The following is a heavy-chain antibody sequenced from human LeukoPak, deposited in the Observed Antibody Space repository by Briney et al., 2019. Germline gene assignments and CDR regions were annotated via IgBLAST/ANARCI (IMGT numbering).Heavy chain of an antibody. CDR1: GFTFSTYG. V-gene: IGHV3-30*18. D-gene: IGHD3-10*01. J-gene: IGHJ6*02. CDR2: ISYDGSNK. Sequence: GRPLRLSCAASGFTFSTYGMHWVRQAPGKGLEWVAVISYDGSNKYYAGSVKGRFTISRDNSKNTLYVQMNSLRAEDTAVYYCAKSSVWFGEEEGHYGMDVWGQGTTVTVSS. CDR3: AKSSVWFGEEEGHYGMDV.